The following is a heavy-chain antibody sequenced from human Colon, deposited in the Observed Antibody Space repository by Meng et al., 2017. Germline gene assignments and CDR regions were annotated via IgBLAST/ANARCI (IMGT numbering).Heavy chain of an antibody. Sequence: QVRLEESVPGLGRPSQTLSLMCTVSGVSVSSGSYYWSWIRQPPGKGLEWIGYIYYTGSTNYNPSLKSRVTISVDTSKNQFSLKLSSVTAADTAVYYCARGPLDYWGQGTLVTVSS. CDR3: ARGPLDY. J-gene: IGHJ4*02. CDR2: IYYTGST. V-gene: IGHV4-61*01. CDR1: GVSVSSGSYY.